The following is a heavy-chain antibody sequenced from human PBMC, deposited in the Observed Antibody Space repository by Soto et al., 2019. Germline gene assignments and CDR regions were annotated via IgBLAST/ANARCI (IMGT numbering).Heavy chain of an antibody. CDR3: STALRRDSALGAY. CDR2: IRNNADGGTA. CDR1: EFPFMDAW. J-gene: IGHJ4*02. Sequence: PGGSLRLSCAASEFPFMDAWMTWVRQAPGKGLQWIGRIRNNADGGTADLAAPVRGRFSISRDDSKDTLYLHMNSLEIHDTAVYFCSTALRRDSALGAYWGQGTLVTVSS. V-gene: IGHV3-15*05. D-gene: IGHD3-16*01.